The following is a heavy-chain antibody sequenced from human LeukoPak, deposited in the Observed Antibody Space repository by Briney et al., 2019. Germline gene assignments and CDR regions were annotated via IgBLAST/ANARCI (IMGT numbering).Heavy chain of an antibody. V-gene: IGHV4-59*08. CDR2: IYYSGST. CDR1: GGSISSYY. D-gene: IGHD7-27*01. Sequence: KPSETLSLTCTVSGGSISSYYWSWIRKPPGKGLEWIGYIYYSGSTNYNPSLKSRVTISVDTSKNQFSLKLSSVTAADTAVYYCARSPLGTADYFDYWGQGTLVTVSS. J-gene: IGHJ4*02. CDR3: ARSPLGTADYFDY.